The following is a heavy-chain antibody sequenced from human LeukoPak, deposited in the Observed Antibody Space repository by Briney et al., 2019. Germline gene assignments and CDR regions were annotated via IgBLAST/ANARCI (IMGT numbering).Heavy chain of an antibody. Sequence: ASVKVSCKASGYTFTSYGISWVRQAPGQGLEWMGWISAYNGNTNYAQKLQGRVTMTTDTSTSTAYMELRSLRSDDTAVYYCARDDGWLVQVINFDYWGQGTLVTVSS. CDR3: ARDDGWLVQVINFDY. CDR1: GYTFTSYG. D-gene: IGHD6-19*01. V-gene: IGHV1-18*01. CDR2: ISAYNGNT. J-gene: IGHJ4*02.